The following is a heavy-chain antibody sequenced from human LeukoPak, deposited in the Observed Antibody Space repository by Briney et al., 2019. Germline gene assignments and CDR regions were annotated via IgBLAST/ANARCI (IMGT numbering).Heavy chain of an antibody. Sequence: SETLSLTCAVSGGIISSSSYYWGWIRQPPGKGLEWIGSLYYSGSTYYNPSLKSRVAISVDTSKNHLSLKLSSVTAADTAVYYCARLDYDSSGYYLFEYWGRGTLVTVSS. CDR2: LYYSGST. V-gene: IGHV4-39*02. D-gene: IGHD3-22*01. CDR1: GGIISSSSYY. CDR3: ARLDYDSSGYYLFEY. J-gene: IGHJ4*02.